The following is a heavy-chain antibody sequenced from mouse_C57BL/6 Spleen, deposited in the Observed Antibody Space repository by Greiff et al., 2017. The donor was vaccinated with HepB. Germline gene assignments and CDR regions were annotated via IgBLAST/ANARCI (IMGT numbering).Heavy chain of an antibody. CDR1: GYTFTSYG. J-gene: IGHJ4*01. CDR3: ARLVMNAMDY. Sequence: QVQLQQSGAELARPGASVKLSCKASGYTFTSYGISWVKQRTGQGLEWIGEIYPRSGNTYHNEKFKGKATLTADKSSSTAYMELRSLTSEDSAVYFCARLVMNAMDYWGQGTSVTVSS. V-gene: IGHV1-81*01. D-gene: IGHD2-2*01. CDR2: IYPRSGNT.